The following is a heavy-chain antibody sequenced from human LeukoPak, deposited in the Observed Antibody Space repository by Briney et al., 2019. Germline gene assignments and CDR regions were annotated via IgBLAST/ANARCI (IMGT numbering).Heavy chain of an antibody. Sequence: PSETLSLTCTVSGGSINYYYWMWIRQPPGKGLEWIGYIYYSGGTHYNPSLKSRVTMLVDTSKNQFSLKLTAVTAADTAVYYCARAQTGAAPVSEETWYFDLWGRGTLVTVSS. CDR3: ARAQTGAAPVSEETWYFDL. V-gene: IGHV4-59*01. CDR1: GGSINYYY. D-gene: IGHD1-14*01. J-gene: IGHJ2*01. CDR2: IYYSGGT.